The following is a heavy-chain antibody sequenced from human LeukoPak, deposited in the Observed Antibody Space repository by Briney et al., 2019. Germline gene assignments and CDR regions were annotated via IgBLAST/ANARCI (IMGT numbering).Heavy chain of an antibody. CDR1: GLVFSDYW. CDR2: INQDGSQT. V-gene: IGHV3-7*03. D-gene: IGHD5-12*01. J-gene: IGHJ3*02. CDR3: ARAGGLRGAFDI. Sequence: GGSLRLSCTASGLVFSDYWMSWVRQAPGKGLEWLANINQDGSQTSHVDSVRGRFTVSRDNAKNSLYLQMNSLRAEDTALYYCARAGGLRGAFDIWGQGTMVIVSS.